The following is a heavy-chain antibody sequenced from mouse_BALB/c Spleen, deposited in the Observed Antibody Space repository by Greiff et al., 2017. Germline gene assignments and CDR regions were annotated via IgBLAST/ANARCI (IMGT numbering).Heavy chain of an antibody. CDR2: ISSGGGST. CDR1: GFAFSSYD. CDR3: ARHLYGNYAAWFAY. J-gene: IGHJ3*01. Sequence: EVKLLESGGGLVKPGGSLKLSCAASGFAFSSYDMSWVRQTPEKRLEWVAYISSGGGSTYSPDTVKGRFTISRDNAKNTLYLQMSSLKSEDTAMDYCARHLYGNYAAWFAYWGQGTRVTVAA. D-gene: IGHD2-1*01. V-gene: IGHV5-12-1*01.